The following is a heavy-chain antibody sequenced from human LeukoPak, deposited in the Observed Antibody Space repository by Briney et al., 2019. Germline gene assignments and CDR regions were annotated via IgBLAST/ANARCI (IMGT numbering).Heavy chain of an antibody. Sequence: NPSETLSLTCAVYGGSFSGYYWSWIRQPPGKGLEWIGEINHSGSTNYNPSLKSRVTISVDTSKNQFSLKLSSVTAADTAVYYCGRAGGTRVEPRGGGQEPLVPVS. D-gene: IGHD4-23*01. V-gene: IGHV4-34*01. CDR2: INHSGST. CDR1: GGSFSGYY. CDR3: GRAGGTRVEPRG. J-gene: IGHJ4*02.